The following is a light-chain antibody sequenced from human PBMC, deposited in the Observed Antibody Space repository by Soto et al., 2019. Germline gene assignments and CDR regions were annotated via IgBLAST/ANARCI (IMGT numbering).Light chain of an antibody. V-gene: IGLV1-40*01. J-gene: IGLJ1*01. CDR2: GNS. CDR1: SSNIGAGYD. CDR3: QSYDSSLSGSV. Sequence: QSVLTQPPSVSVAPGQRVTISCTGSSSNIGAGYDVHWYQQLPGTAPKLLIYGNSNRPSGVPDRFSCSKSGTSASLAITGLQADDEADYYCQSYDSSLSGSVFGTGTKLTVL.